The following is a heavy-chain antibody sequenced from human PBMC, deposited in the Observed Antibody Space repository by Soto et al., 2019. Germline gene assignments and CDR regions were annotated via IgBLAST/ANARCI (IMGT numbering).Heavy chain of an antibody. V-gene: IGHV3-21*06. CDR1: GFTFTRYS. CDR3: ARESEDLTSNFDY. CDR2: ISSTTNYI. Sequence: GSLRLSCAASGFTFTRYSMNWVRQAPGKGLEWVSSISSTTNYIYYGDSMKGRFTISRDNARNSLYLEMNSLRAEDTAVYYCARESEDLTSNFDYWGQGTLVTVSS. J-gene: IGHJ4*02.